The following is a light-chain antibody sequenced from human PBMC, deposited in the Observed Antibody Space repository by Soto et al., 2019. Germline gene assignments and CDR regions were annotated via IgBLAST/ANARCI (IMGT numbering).Light chain of an antibody. CDR1: QSVSSSY. J-gene: IGKJ4*01. CDR2: GAS. Sequence: EIVLTQSPGTLSLSPGERATLSCRASQSVSSSYLAWYQQKPGQAPRLLIYGASSRATGIPDRFSGSGSGTDFTLTISSLQPEDVGTYYCQKYNSAPLTFGGGTKVEIK. CDR3: QKYNSAPLT. V-gene: IGKV3-20*01.